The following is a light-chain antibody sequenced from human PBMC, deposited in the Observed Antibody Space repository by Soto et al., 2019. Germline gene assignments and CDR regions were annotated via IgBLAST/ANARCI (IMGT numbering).Light chain of an antibody. CDR2: KAS. CDR1: QTIRSW. Sequence: DIQMTQSPSTLSASVGDRVTITCRASQTIRSWLAWYQQKPGKAPKLLMEKASSLESGVPSRYSGSGSGTEFTLTISSLQPDDFATYYCQQYGFFPLTFGGGTKVEIK. J-gene: IGKJ4*01. CDR3: QQYGFFPLT. V-gene: IGKV1-5*03.